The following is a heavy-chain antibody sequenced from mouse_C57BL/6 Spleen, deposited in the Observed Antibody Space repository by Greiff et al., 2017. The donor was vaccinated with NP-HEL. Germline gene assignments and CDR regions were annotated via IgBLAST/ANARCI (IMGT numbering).Heavy chain of an antibody. V-gene: IGHV5-6*02. CDR2: ISSGGSYT. J-gene: IGHJ1*03. CDR1: GFTFSSYG. Sequence: DVKLVESGGDLVKPGGSLKLSCAASGFTFSSYGMSWVRQTPDKRLEWVATISSGGSYTYSPDSVKGRFTISRDNAKNTLYLQMSSLKSEDTAMYYCARHGRNDWYFDVWGTGTTVTVSS. CDR3: ARHGRNDWYFDV.